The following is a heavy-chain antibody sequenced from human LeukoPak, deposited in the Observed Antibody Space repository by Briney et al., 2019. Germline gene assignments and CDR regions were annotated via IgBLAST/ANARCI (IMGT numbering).Heavy chain of an antibody. Sequence: SVKVSCKASGGTFSSYAISWVRQAPGQGLEWMGGIIPIFGTANYAQKFQGRVTITADESTSTAYMELSSLRSEDTAVYYCARDKDYGEGGSDYWGQGTLVTVSS. CDR2: IIPIFGTA. CDR3: ARDKDYGEGGSDY. J-gene: IGHJ4*02. D-gene: IGHD4/OR15-4a*01. V-gene: IGHV1-69*13. CDR1: GGTFSSYA.